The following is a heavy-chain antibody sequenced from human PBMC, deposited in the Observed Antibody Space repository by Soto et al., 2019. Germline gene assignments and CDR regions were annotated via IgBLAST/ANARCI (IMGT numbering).Heavy chain of an antibody. CDR2: NSGGGDAT. V-gene: IGHV3-23*01. Sequence: EVQLSQSGGGLVQPGGSLRLSCAGSGFTFINYAMNWVRQAPGKGLEWVSSNSGGGDATFFANSVRGRFTISRDNSDNTVTLQMNSLGVDDTAVYYCARKILGSTSRPDYWYFDLWGRGTRVTVSS. CDR1: GFTFINYA. J-gene: IGHJ2*01. CDR3: ARKILGSTSRPDYWYFDL. D-gene: IGHD7-27*01.